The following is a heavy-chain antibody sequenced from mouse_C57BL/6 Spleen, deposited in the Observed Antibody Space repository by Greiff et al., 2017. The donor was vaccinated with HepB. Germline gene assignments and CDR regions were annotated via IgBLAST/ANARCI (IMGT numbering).Heavy chain of an antibody. Sequence: VQLQQSGAELVRPGASVTLSCKASGYTFTDYEMHWVKQTPVHGLEWIGAIDPETGGTAYNQKFKGKAILTADKSSSTAYMELRSLTSEDSAVYYCTRKDSNYRYFDVGGTGTTVTVSS. D-gene: IGHD2-5*01. CDR3: TRKDSNYRYFDV. CDR1: GYTFTDYE. CDR2: IDPETGGT. V-gene: IGHV1-15*01. J-gene: IGHJ1*03.